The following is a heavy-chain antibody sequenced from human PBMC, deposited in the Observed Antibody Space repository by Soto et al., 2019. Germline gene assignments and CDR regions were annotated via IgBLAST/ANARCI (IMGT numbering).Heavy chain of an antibody. CDR1: GDSISSADYY. CDR2: IFYIGTT. Sequence: SETLSLTCTVSGDSISSADYYCSCIRQTPGKGLEWIGHIFYIGTTYYNPSLKSRLTISVDTSKNHFSLRLTSVTAADTAVYYCARDLWVEPELYYYGMDVWGQGTTVTVSS. CDR3: ARDLWVEPELYYYGMDV. D-gene: IGHD1-1*01. J-gene: IGHJ6*02. V-gene: IGHV4-30-4*01.